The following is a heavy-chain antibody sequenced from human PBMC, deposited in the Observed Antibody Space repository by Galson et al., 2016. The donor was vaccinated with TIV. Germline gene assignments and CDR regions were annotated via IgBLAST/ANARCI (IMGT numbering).Heavy chain of an antibody. Sequence: SVKVSCKASGDTFSSLSIIWVRQAPGQGLEWMGRIIPTLSLADYAQKFQGRVTITADRSTSTVYMELSSLRSDDAAVYYCAREVAHVVSVIFNADAFDIWGKGTMVPVS. CDR1: GDTFSSLS. CDR3: AREVAHVVSVIFNADAFDI. V-gene: IGHV1-69*04. J-gene: IGHJ3*02. D-gene: IGHD3-10*01. CDR2: IIPTLSLA.